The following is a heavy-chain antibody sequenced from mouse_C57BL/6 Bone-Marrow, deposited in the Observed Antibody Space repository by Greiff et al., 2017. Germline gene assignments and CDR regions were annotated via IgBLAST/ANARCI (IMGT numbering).Heavy chain of an antibody. CDR2: IRNKANNHAT. Sequence: EVKVEESGGGLVQPGGSMKLSCAASGFTFSDAWMDWVRQSPEKGLEWVAEIRNKANNHATYYAESVKGRFTISRDDSKSSVYLQMNSLRAEDTGIYYCRGRLLWLRPYYFDYGGQGTTLTVSS. J-gene: IGHJ2*01. D-gene: IGHD2-2*01. V-gene: IGHV6-6*01. CDR1: GFTFSDAW. CDR3: RGRLLWLRPYYFDY.